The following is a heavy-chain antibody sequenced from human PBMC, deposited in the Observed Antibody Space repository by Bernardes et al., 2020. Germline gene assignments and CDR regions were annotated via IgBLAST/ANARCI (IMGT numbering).Heavy chain of an antibody. V-gene: IGHV3-23*01. CDR3: AKNAATGRAFYDH. CDR2: ISPRSNSK. Sequence: GGSLRLSCAASGFDFSSYAMTWVRQGPGKGLEWVAAISPRSNSKYYADSVKGRFTISRDNSKNTVFLQISSLRGEDTAVYYCAKNAATGRAFYDHWGQGALVTVSS. CDR1: GFDFSSYA. D-gene: IGHD3-10*01. J-gene: IGHJ4*02.